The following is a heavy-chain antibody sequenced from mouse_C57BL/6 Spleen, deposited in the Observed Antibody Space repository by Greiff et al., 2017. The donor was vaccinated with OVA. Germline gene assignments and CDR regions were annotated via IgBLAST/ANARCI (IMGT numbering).Heavy chain of an antibody. D-gene: IGHD1-1*01. CDR1: GYTFTGYW. V-gene: IGHV1-9*01. CDR3: ARIDYYGSGGPYAMDY. Sequence: QVQLKASGAELLKPGASVKLSCKATGYTFTGYWIEWVKQRPGHGLEWIGELLPGSGSTNYNEKFKGKATFTADTSSNTAYMQLSSLTTEDSAIYYCARIDYYGSGGPYAMDYWGQGTSVTVSS. CDR2: LLPGSGST. J-gene: IGHJ4*01.